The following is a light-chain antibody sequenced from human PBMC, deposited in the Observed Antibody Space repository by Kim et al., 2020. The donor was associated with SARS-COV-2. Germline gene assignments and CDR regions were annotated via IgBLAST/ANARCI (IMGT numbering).Light chain of an antibody. CDR2: GAS. Sequence: EIMMTQSPATLSVSPGESATLSCRASHSVTTMLAWYQQKPGQTPRLLIYGASTRATGVPARFSGSGSGTEFSLSISSLQSEDFAVYYCQQYGNWPLAFGQGTKVDIK. CDR3: QQYGNWPLA. CDR1: HSVTTM. J-gene: IGKJ1*01. V-gene: IGKV3-15*01.